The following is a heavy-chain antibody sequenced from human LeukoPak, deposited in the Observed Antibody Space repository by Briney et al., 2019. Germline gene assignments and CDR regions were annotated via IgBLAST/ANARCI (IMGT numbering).Heavy chain of an antibody. J-gene: IGHJ4*02. D-gene: IGHD6-13*01. CDR2: ISEAGGTP. CDR3: AKSKSGSWFYFDY. Sequence: GGSLRLSCATSGFTFNNYAMSWVRQAPGKGLEWVSAISEAGGTPYYADSVKGRFTISRDNSKNTLFLQMNSLRAEDTAVYYCAKSKSGSWFYFDYWGQGTLVTVSS. V-gene: IGHV3-23*01. CDR1: GFTFNNYA.